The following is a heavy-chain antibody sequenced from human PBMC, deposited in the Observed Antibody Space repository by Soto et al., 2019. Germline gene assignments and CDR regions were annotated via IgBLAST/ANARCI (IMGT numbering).Heavy chain of an antibody. CDR1: GGSISSSSYY. CDR2: IYYSGST. Sequence: QLQLQESGPGLVKPSETLSLTCTVSGGSISSSSYYWGWIRQPPGKGLEWIGSIYYSGSTYYNPSLKSRVTISVDTSKNQFSLKLSSVTAADTAVYYCALSGSTPNYYYYYGMDVWGQGTTVTVSS. V-gene: IGHV4-39*01. J-gene: IGHJ6*02. D-gene: IGHD2-2*01. CDR3: ALSGSTPNYYYYYGMDV.